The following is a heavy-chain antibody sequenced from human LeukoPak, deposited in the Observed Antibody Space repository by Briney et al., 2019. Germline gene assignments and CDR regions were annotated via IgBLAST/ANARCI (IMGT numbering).Heavy chain of an antibody. V-gene: IGHV3-43*02. CDR2: ISADGRST. D-gene: IGHD2-15*01. J-gene: IGHJ1*01. Sequence: GGSLRLSCAASGFTFDNYAIHWVRQVPGKSLEWVSLISADGRSTYYADSVKGRFTISRDNSKSSLYLQMRSLTTEDTAVYYCAKDSGWQLLRTEYFQHWGPGTLVTVSS. CDR1: GFTFDNYA. CDR3: AKDSGWQLLRTEYFQH.